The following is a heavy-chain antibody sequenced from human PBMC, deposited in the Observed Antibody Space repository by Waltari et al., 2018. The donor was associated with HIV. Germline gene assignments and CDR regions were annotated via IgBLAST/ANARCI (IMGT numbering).Heavy chain of an antibody. V-gene: IGHV4-39*01. J-gene: IGHJ5*01. CDR2: TMYSGST. Sequence: QLLLQESGPGLVRPSAPLSLHCTVTGPSISSRRYYWRWVRQPPGKGLEWIVSTMYSGSTYNNPSLKSRVAISVDTSRNQFSLNLTSVTAADTALYYCARHDGTSYYFGSDMNPRPFSFWFASWGQGILVTVSS. CDR1: GPSISSRRYY. D-gene: IGHD3-10*01. CDR3: ARHDGTSYYFGSDMNPRPFSFWFAS.